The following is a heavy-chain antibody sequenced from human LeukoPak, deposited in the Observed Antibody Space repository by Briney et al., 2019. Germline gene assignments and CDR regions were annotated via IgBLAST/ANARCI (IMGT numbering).Heavy chain of an antibody. Sequence: GGSLRLSWAASGFTSGSNSMNWVRQAPGKGLGWVSSISSRSSYIYYADSVKGRSTISRDDAKNSLNLQMNSLRAEDTAVYYCARVLAAAGTLHFDHWGQGVLVSVSS. CDR1: GFTSGSNS. J-gene: IGHJ4*02. D-gene: IGHD6-13*01. CDR2: ISSRSSYI. CDR3: ARVLAAAGTLHFDH. V-gene: IGHV3-21*01.